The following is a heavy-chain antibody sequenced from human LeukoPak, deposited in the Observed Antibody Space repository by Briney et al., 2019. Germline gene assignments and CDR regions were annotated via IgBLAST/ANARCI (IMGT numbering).Heavy chain of an antibody. Sequence: PSETLSLTCAVYGGSFSGYYWSWIRQPPGKGLEWIGEINHSGSTNYNPSLKSRVTISVDTSKNQFSLKLSSVTAADTAVYYCARVAAQYYFDYWGQGTLVTVSS. J-gene: IGHJ4*02. CDR3: ARVAAQYYFDY. CDR2: INHSGST. D-gene: IGHD6-13*01. V-gene: IGHV4-34*01. CDR1: GGSFSGYY.